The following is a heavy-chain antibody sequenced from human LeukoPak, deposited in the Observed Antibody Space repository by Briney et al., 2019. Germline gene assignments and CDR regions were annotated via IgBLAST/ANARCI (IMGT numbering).Heavy chain of an antibody. CDR2: IYYSGNT. D-gene: IGHD4-17*01. CDR1: GGSISNYY. J-gene: IGHJ4*02. CDR3: ARIYGDYDFDY. Sequence: PSETLSLTCTVSGGSISNYYWGWIRQPPGRGLEWIGTIYYSGNTYYNPSLKSRVTISVDTSKNQFSLKLSSVTAADTAVYYCARIYGDYDFDYWGQGTLVTVSS. V-gene: IGHV4-39*01.